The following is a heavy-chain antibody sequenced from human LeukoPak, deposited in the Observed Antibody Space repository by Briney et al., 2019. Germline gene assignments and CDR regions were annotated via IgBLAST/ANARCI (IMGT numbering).Heavy chain of an antibody. J-gene: IGHJ4*02. D-gene: IGHD3-10*01. CDR2: ISYDGSNK. CDR3: AKAPGGGLLPPLWY. CDR1: GFTFSSYA. V-gene: IGHV3-30-3*01. Sequence: GGSLRLSCAASGFTFSSYAMHWVRQAPGKGLEWVAVISYDGSNKYYADSVKGRFTISRDNSKNTLYLQMNSLRAEDTAVYYCAKAPGGGLLPPLWYWGQGTLVTVSS.